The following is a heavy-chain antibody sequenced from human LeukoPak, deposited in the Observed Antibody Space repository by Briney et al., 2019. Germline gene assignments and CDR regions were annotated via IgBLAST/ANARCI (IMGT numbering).Heavy chain of an antibody. CDR1: GGTFSSYA. D-gene: IGHD2-15*01. Sequence: SVKVSCKASGGTFSSYAISWVRQAPGQGLEWMGRIIPIFGTANYAQKFQGRVTITTDESTSPAYMELSSLRSEDTAVYYCAREVKDIVVVVAATPADYFDYWGQGTLVTVSS. CDR3: AREVKDIVVVVAATPADYFDY. J-gene: IGHJ4*02. V-gene: IGHV1-69*05. CDR2: IIPIFGTA.